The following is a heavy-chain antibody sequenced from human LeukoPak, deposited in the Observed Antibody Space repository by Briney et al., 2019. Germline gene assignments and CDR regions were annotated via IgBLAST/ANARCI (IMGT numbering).Heavy chain of an antibody. CDR2: MYHSGST. CDR3: ARSGYYDSSGYFDY. J-gene: IGHJ4*02. V-gene: IGHV4-38-2*02. D-gene: IGHD3-22*01. Sequence: SETLSLTCTVSGYSISSGYDWGWIRQPPGKGLEWIRSMYHSGSTNYNPSLKSRVTISVDTSKNQFFLKLSSVTAADTAVYYCARSGYYDSSGYFDYWGQGTLVTVSS. CDR1: GYSISSGYD.